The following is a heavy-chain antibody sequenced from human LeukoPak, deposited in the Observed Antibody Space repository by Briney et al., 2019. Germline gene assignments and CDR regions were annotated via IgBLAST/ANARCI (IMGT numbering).Heavy chain of an antibody. D-gene: IGHD3-10*01. CDR2: VSHSGTT. J-gene: IGHJ3*01. Sequence: NPSETLSLTCDVSGAAIGATNWWTWVRLPPGKGLEWIGEVSHSGTTNYSPSLQGRVRLSVDRATNQFSLRLTSVTAADTAVYYCAKESGRGTFDLWGQGTMVTVSS. V-gene: IGHV4-4*02. CDR3: AKESGRGTFDL. CDR1: GAAIGATNW.